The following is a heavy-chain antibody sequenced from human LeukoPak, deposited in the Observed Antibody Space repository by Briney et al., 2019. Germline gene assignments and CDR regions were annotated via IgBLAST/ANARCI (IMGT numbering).Heavy chain of an antibody. CDR2: ISYDGSTK. CDR3: AKDSNARNGYYYGSGSSDYYGMDV. J-gene: IGHJ6*02. CDR1: GFTFSDYG. V-gene: IGHV3-30*18. D-gene: IGHD3-10*01. Sequence: GGSLRLSCAASGFTFSDYGMHWVRQAPGKGLEWVAVISYDGSTKYYADSVKGRFTISRDNSKNTLYLQMNSLRAEDTAVYYCAKDSNARNGYYYGSGSSDYYGMDVWGQGTTVTVSS.